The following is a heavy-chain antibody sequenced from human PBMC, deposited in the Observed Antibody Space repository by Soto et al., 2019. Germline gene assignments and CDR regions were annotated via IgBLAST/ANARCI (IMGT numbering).Heavy chain of an antibody. D-gene: IGHD3-9*01. V-gene: IGHV4-34*01. J-gene: IGHJ6*02. CDR3: ARGRAYYDILTGYYKNYYCCMDV. CDR2: INHSGST. CDR1: GGSFSGYY. Sequence: SETLSLTCAVYGGSFSGYYWSWIRQPPGKGLEWIGEINHSGSTNYNPSLKSRVTISVDTSKNQFSLKLSSVTAADTAVYYCARGRAYYDILTGYYKNYYCCMDVWGQGATVTVSS.